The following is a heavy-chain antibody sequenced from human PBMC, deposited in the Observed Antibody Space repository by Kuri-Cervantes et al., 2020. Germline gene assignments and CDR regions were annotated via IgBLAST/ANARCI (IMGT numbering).Heavy chain of an antibody. CDR3: ARDSTPHYGMDV. CDR1: GFTFSDYY. Sequence: GGSLRLSCAASGFTFSDYYMSWIRQAPGKGLEWVSYISSSGSTIYYADSVKGRFTISRDNSKNTLYLQMNSLRAEDTAVYYCARDSTPHYGMDVWGQGTKVTVSS. V-gene: IGHV3-11*04. D-gene: IGHD2/OR15-2a*01. J-gene: IGHJ6*02. CDR2: ISSSGSTI.